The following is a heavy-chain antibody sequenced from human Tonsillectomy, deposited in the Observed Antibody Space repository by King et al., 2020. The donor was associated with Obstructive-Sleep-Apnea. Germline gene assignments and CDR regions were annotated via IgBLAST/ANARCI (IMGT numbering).Heavy chain of an antibody. CDR1: GFSFDDYA. CDR2: INWNSGYI. J-gene: IGHJ3*02. D-gene: IGHD3-16*01. V-gene: IGHV3-9*01. Sequence: VQLVESGGGLVQPGRSLRLSCAASGFSFDDYAMHWVRQAPGKGLEWVSGINWNSGYIGYADSVKGRFTISRDNAKKSLYLQMNSLRPEDTALYYCVKDRAGGVPDAFDIWGKGTMVTVSS. CDR3: VKDRAGGVPDAFDI.